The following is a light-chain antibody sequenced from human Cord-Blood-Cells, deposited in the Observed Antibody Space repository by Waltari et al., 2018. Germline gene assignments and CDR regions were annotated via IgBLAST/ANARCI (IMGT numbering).Light chain of an antibody. Sequence: AIQLTQSPSSLSASVGDRVTITCRASQGIGSALAWYQQKPGKATKLLIYDASSLESGVPSRFSGSGSGTDFTLTISSLQPEDFATYYCQQFNRYPLTFGGGTKVEIK. CDR3: QQFNRYPLT. J-gene: IGKJ4*01. CDR2: DAS. CDR1: QGIGSA. V-gene: IGKV1-13*02.